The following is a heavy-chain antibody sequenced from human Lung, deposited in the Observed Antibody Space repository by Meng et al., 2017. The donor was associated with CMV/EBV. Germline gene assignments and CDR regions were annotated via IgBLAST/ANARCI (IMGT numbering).Heavy chain of an antibody. V-gene: IGHV4-4*02. CDR1: CGSSSSSNW. CDR3: ASFPPPGKQWLVTDY. J-gene: IGHJ4*02. Sequence: QGQAPGSGRGLVKPAGTLSLTCAVSCGSSSSSNWWSWVRQPPGKGLEWIGEIYHSGSTNYNPSLKSRVTISVDKSKNQFSLKLSSVTAADTAVYYCASFPPPGKQWLVTDYWGQGTLVTVSS. D-gene: IGHD6-19*01. CDR2: IYHSGST.